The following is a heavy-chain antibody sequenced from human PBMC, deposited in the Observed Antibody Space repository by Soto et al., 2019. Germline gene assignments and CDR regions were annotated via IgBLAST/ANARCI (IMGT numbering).Heavy chain of an antibody. J-gene: IGHJ4*02. CDR2: ISVSGGTT. V-gene: IGHV3-23*01. D-gene: IGHD3-22*01. CDR3: AKGMYYYDSSGYRLFDY. CDR1: GFTFRNYA. Sequence: LRLSCAASGFTFRNYAMNWVRQAPGKGLEWVSGISVSGGTTYYADSVKGRFTVSRDNSKNTVFLQMNSLRAEDTAVYFCAKGMYYYDSSGYRLFDYWGQGTRVTVSS.